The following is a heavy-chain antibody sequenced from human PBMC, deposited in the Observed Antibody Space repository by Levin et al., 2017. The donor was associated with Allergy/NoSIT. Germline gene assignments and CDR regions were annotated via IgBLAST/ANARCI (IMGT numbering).Heavy chain of an antibody. V-gene: IGHV4-39*01. D-gene: IGHD2-8*02. Sequence: GSLRLSCVVSGDSISTRDYYWAWIRQPPGKGLEWIGSTYYSGITYDNPSLRGRVTISVDTSQNQFSLKLSYVSAADTSIYYCARQTTGGLYFDLWGQGKMVTVSS. CDR3: ARQTTGGLYFDL. CDR1: GDSISTRDYY. CDR2: TYYSGIT. J-gene: IGHJ3*01.